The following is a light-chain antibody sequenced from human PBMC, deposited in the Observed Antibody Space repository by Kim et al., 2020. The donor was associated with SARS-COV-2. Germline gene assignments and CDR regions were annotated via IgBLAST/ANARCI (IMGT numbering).Light chain of an antibody. CDR2: DAS. V-gene: IGKV3D-20*01. Sequence: PGQRATQSCGASQSVSKNSTAWYQQNPGLAPRLLMYDASSRATGIPDRLSGSGSGTQVTLTISRLEPEDFAVYYCQLYGRSPLYSFGPGTKVDIK. CDR3: QLYGRSPLYS. CDR1: QSVSKNS. J-gene: IGKJ3*01.